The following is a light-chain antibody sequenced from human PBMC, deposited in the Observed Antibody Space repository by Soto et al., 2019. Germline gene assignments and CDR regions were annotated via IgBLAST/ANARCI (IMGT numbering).Light chain of an antibody. CDR3: SSYADDSTI. CDR1: SSDIGDYNF. Sequence: QSALTQPASVSGSPGQSIAISCTGTSSDIGDYNFVSWYQQHPDKAPKLIIYDVTNRPSGVSNRFSGSKSGNTASLTISGLRAEDEADYYCSSYADDSTIFGTGTKLTVL. CDR2: DVT. V-gene: IGLV2-14*01. J-gene: IGLJ1*01.